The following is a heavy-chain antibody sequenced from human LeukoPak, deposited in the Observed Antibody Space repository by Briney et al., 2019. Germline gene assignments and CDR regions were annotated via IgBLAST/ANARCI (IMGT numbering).Heavy chain of an antibody. CDR3: ARDRADQTYYYYYYMDV. CDR1: GFTFSDYY. V-gene: IGHV3-11*04. CDR2: ISSSGSNI. D-gene: IGHD3-10*01. J-gene: IGHJ6*03. Sequence: GGSLRLSCVAPGFTFSDYYMSWVRQAPGKGLEKVSYISSSGSNIHYAGSVKGRFTICRDNAKNSLYPQMNSLRAEDTAVYYCARDRADQTYYYYYYMDVWGKGTTVTVSS.